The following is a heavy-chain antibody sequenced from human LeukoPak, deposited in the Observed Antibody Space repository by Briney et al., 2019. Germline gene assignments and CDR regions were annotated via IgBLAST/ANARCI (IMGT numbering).Heavy chain of an antibody. CDR1: GGSFRNHY. Sequence: SETLSLTCTVSGGSFRNHYWSWVRQPPGRGLEWIGYIYYSGSTNYNPSLKSRVTISVDTSKNQFSLKLSSVTAADTAVYYCARVPTSGSYYGIFDYWGQGTLVTVSS. V-gene: IGHV4-59*11. D-gene: IGHD1-26*01. CDR3: ARVPTSGSYYGIFDY. J-gene: IGHJ4*02. CDR2: IYYSGST.